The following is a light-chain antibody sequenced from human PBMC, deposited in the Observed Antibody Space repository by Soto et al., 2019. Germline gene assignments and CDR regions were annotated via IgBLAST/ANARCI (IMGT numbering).Light chain of an antibody. Sequence: EIVMTQSPATLSVSPGERATLSCRASQSVSSYLAWYQQKPGQAPRLLIHGASTRATGFPARFSGSGSGTDFTLTISSLEPEDLAVYYCQQRGTFGPGTKVDIK. CDR1: QSVSSY. CDR3: QQRGT. V-gene: IGKV3-15*01. J-gene: IGKJ3*01. CDR2: GAS.